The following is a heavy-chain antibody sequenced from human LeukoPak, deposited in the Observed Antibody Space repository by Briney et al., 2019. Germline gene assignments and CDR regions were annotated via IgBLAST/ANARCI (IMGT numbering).Heavy chain of an antibody. V-gene: IGHV3-53*01. CDR1: GFTVSGNY. J-gene: IGHJ4*02. CDR3: ARVADFWSGYWGYDY. D-gene: IGHD3-3*01. CDR2: IYSDDTT. Sequence: GGSLRLSCAVSGFTVSGNYMSWTRQAPGKGLEWVSLIYSDDTTLYADSVKGRFTMSRDNAKNSVYLQMNSLRAEDTAVYHCARVADFWSGYWGYDYWGQGTLVTVSS.